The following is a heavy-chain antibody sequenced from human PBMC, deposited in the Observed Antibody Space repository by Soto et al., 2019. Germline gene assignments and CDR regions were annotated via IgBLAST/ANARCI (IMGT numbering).Heavy chain of an antibody. V-gene: IGHV3-30-3*01. Sequence: QVQLVESGGGVVQPGRSLRLSCAASGFTFSGYAMHWVRQAPGKGLEWVAVISYDGSNKYYADSVKGRFTISRDNSKNTQYLQMNSLRAEDTAVYYCARGTEGYFDYWGQGTLVTVSS. CDR1: GFTFSGYA. J-gene: IGHJ4*02. CDR2: ISYDGSNK. CDR3: ARGTEGYFDY.